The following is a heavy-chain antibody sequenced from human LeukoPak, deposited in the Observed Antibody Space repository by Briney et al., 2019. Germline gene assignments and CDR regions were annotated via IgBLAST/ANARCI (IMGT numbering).Heavy chain of an antibody. CDR1: GGTFSSYT. D-gene: IGHD2-2*01. Sequence: ASVKVSCKASGGTFSSYTISWVRQAPGQGLEWMGRIIPILGIANYAQKFQGRVTITADKSTSTAYMELSSLRSEDTAVYYCARSPYIVVVPAETYNWFDPWGQGTLVTVSS. CDR3: ARSPYIVVVPAETYNWFDP. J-gene: IGHJ5*02. V-gene: IGHV1-69*02. CDR2: IIPILGIA.